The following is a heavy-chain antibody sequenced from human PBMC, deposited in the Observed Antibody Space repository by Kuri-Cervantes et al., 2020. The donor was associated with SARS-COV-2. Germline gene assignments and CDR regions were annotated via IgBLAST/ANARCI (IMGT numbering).Heavy chain of an antibody. CDR1: GFTFSSYA. V-gene: IGHV3-23*01. Sequence: GGSLRLSCAASGFTFSSYAMSWVRQAPGKGLEWVSAISGGGGSTYYADSVEGRFTISRDNSKNTLYLQMNSLRAEDTAVYYCARGGLAARYQGFDYWGQGTLVTVSS. CDR3: ARGGLAARYQGFDY. J-gene: IGHJ4*02. CDR2: ISGGGGST. D-gene: IGHD6-6*01.